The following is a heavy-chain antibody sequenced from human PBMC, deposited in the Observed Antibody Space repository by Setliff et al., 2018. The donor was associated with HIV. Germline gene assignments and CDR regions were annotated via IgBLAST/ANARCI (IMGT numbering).Heavy chain of an antibody. CDR1: GDSITSYY. D-gene: IGHD5-18*01. Sequence: SETLPLTCTVSGDSITSYYWSWIRQPPGKGLEWIGYIYYTGSTTYNPSLKSRVTMSGDTSKNKVSLKLRSVSAADTAVYYCARTRGYSLHYFDYWGQGTLVTVSS. CDR2: IYYTGST. V-gene: IGHV4-59*01. J-gene: IGHJ4*02. CDR3: ARTRGYSLHYFDY.